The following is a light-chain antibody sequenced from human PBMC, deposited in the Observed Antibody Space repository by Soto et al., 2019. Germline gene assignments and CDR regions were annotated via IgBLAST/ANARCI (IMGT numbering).Light chain of an antibody. V-gene: IGLV1-40*01. CDR2: GNS. CDR3: QSYDSSLIGYC. Sequence: QSVLTQPPSVSGAPGQRVTISCPGSSSNIGAGYDVHWYQQLPGTAPKLLIYGNSNRPSGVPDRFSGSKSGTSASLAITGLQAEDEAYYYCQSYDSSLIGYCFGNGTKVTVL. CDR1: SSNIGAGYD. J-gene: IGLJ1*01.